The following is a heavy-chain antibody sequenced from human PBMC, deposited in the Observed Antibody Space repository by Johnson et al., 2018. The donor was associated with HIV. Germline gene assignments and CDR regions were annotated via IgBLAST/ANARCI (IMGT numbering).Heavy chain of an antibody. CDR1: GFNFSSYG. CDR3: VKEASRGTVTQAPDAFDI. J-gene: IGHJ3*02. CDR2: IWYDGSRK. Sequence: QVQLVESGGGLVKPGGSLRLSCAASGFNFSSYGMYWVRQAPGKGLEWVAFIWYDGSRKYYPDSVKGRFTISRVNSKNMLYLQMNSLRVEDTAVYYCVKEASRGTVTQAPDAFDIWGQGTVVTVSS. D-gene: IGHD4-17*01. V-gene: IGHV3-30*02.